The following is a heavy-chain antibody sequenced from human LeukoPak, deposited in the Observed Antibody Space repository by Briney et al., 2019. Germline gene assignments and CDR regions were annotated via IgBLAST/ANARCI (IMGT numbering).Heavy chain of an antibody. J-gene: IGHJ4*02. V-gene: IGHV1-69*05. CDR3: AEGLTGTVGY. CDR1: GGTFSSYA. CDR2: IIPIFGTA. D-gene: IGHD1-20*01. Sequence: GASVXXXXXGSGGTFSSYAXXWVRQAXGQGLEWMGGIIPIFGTANYAQKFQGRVTVTTDESTSTAYMELSSLRSEDTAVYYCAEGLTGTVGYWGQGTLVTVSS.